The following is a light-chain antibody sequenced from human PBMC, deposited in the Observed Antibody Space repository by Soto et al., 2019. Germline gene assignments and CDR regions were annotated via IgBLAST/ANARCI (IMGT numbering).Light chain of an antibody. Sequence: MPRSPAPPSVSQSESATLSCMSSQSVSSNLAWYQQKPGKAPKLLIYQASSLESGVPSRFSGSGYGTEFTLTISSLQPDDFAAYYCQHYNSFSEAFGQGTKVDIK. CDR3: QHYNSFSEA. CDR1: QSVSSN. V-gene: IGKV1-5*03. J-gene: IGKJ1*01. CDR2: QAS.